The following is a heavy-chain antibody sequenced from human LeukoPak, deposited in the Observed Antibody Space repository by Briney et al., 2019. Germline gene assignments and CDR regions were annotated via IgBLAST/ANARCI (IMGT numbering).Heavy chain of an antibody. Sequence: SETLSPTCAVYGGSFSGYYWSWIRQPPGKGLEWIGEINHSGSTNYNPSLKSRVTISVDTSKNQFSLKLSSVTAADTAVYYCAREGETTVTTFGLDYWGQGTLVTVSS. D-gene: IGHD4-17*01. CDR2: INHSGST. CDR1: GGSFSGYY. V-gene: IGHV4-34*01. CDR3: AREGETTVTTFGLDY. J-gene: IGHJ4*02.